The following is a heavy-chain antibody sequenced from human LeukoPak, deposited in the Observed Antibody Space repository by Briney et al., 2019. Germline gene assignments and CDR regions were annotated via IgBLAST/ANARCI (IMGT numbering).Heavy chain of an antibody. Sequence: GGSLRLSCAASGFTFRSYAMHWVRQAPGKGPEYVSTISSNGGGTYYANSVKGRFSISRDNSKNTLYLQMGSLRPEDTATYYCAKGSLGSCRGVICYSLDYWGQGSLVTVSS. V-gene: IGHV3-64*01. CDR2: ISSNGGGT. CDR1: GFTFRSYA. J-gene: IGHJ4*02. CDR3: AKGSLGSCRGVICYSLDY. D-gene: IGHD2-15*01.